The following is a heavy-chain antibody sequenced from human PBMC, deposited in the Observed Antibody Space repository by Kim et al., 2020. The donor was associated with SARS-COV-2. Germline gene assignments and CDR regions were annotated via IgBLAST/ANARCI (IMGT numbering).Heavy chain of an antibody. J-gene: IGHJ6*03. CDR2: IIPIFGTA. CDR1: GGTFSSYA. V-gene: IGHV1-69*13. D-gene: IGHD3-16*02. CDR3: ASKNYDYIWGSYRPPYYMDV. Sequence: SVKVSCKASGGTFSSYAISWVRQAPGQGLEWMGGIIPIFGTANYAQKFQGRVTITADESTSTAYMELSSLRSEDTAVYYCASKNYDYIWGSYRPPYYMDVWGKGTTVTVSS.